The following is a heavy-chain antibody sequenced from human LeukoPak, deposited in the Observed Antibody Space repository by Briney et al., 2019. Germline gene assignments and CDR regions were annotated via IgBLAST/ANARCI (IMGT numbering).Heavy chain of an antibody. J-gene: IGHJ6*03. V-gene: IGHV3-72*01. CDR2: STNKANSYTT. CDR3: ASLGYCGSSSCYGYYYMDV. D-gene: IGHD2-2*01. Sequence: GGSLRLSCAASGFTFSSYAMHWVRQAPGKGLEWVGRSTNKANSYTTEYAASVRGRFTISRDDSKNSLYLQMNSLKTEDTAVYYCASLGYCGSSSCYGYYYMDVWGKGTTVTVSS. CDR1: GFTFSSYA.